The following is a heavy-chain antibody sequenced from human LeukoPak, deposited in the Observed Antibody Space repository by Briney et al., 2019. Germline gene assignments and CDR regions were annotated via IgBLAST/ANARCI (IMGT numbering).Heavy chain of an antibody. CDR3: ARGDILTGYGPLYYYYYYMDV. V-gene: IGHV1-69*13. CDR1: GGTSSSYA. Sequence: SVKVSCKASGGTSSSYAISWVRQAPGQGLEWMGGIIPIFGTANYAQKFQGRVTITADESTSTAYMELSSLRSEGTAVYYCARGDILTGYGPLYYYYYYMDVWGKGTTVTISS. CDR2: IIPIFGTA. D-gene: IGHD3-9*01. J-gene: IGHJ6*03.